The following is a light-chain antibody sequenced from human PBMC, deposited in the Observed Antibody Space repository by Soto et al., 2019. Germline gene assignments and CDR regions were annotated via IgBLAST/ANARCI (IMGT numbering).Light chain of an antibody. V-gene: IGKV1-5*01. CDR1: QSISSW. Sequence: DIQMTLSPSTLSASEGDRVTITCRASQSISSWLAWYQQKPGKAPKLLIYDASSLESGVPSRFSGSGSGTEFTLTISSLQPDDFATYYCQQYNSYSWTFGQGTKVDIK. CDR2: DAS. CDR3: QQYNSYSWT. J-gene: IGKJ1*01.